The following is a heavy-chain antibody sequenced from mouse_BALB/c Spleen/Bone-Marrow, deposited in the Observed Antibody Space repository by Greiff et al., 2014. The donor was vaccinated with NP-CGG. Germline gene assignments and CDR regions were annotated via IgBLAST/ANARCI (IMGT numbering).Heavy chain of an antibody. CDR1: GFTFTDYY. CDR2: IRNKANGYTT. CDR3: ASDDYYAMDY. V-gene: IGHV7-3*02. Sequence: EVMLVESGGGLVQPGGSLRLSCATSGFTFTDYYMSWVRQPPGKALEWLGFIRNKANGYTTEYSASVKGRFTISRDNSQSILYLQMNTLRAEDSATYYCASDDYYAMDYWGQGTSVTVSS. J-gene: IGHJ4*01.